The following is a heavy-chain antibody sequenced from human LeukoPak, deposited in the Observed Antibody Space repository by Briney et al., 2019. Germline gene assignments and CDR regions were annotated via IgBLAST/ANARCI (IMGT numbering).Heavy chain of an antibody. V-gene: IGHV1-69*06. Sequence: ASVKVSCKASGYTFTGYYMHWVRQAPGQGLEWMGGIIPIFGTADYAQKFQGRVTITADKSTSTAYMELSSLRSEDTAVYYCARFVYYDSSGVPDYWGQGTLVTVSS. CDR1: GYTFTGYY. D-gene: IGHD3-22*01. CDR3: ARFVYYDSSGVPDY. CDR2: IIPIFGTA. J-gene: IGHJ4*02.